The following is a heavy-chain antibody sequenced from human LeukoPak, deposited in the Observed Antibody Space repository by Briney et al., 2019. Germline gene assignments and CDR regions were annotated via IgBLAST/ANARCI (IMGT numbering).Heavy chain of an antibody. D-gene: IGHD6-13*01. V-gene: IGHV1-2*02. J-gene: IGHJ4*02. Sequence: ASVKVSCKGSGYTFIGYYMHWVRQAPGQGLEWMGWINPNSGDTNYAQKFQGRVTMTRDTSISTAYMELSRLRSDDTAVYYCARGGTAAGHRDYFDYWGQGTLVTVSS. CDR1: GYTFIGYY. CDR3: ARGGTAAGHRDYFDY. CDR2: INPNSGDT.